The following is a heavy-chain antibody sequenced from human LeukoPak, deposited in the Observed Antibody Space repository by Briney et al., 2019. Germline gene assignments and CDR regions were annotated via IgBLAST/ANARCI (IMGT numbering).Heavy chain of an antibody. J-gene: IGHJ6*02. CDR1: GGSFSGYY. V-gene: IGHV4-34*01. D-gene: IGHD1-14*01. Sequence: KASETLSLTCAVYGGSFSGYYWSWIRQPPGKGLEWIGEINHSGSTNYNPSLKSRVTISVDTSKNQFSLKLSSVTAADTAVYYCARGRRASYYYYGMDVWGQGTTVTVSS. CDR3: ARGRRASYYYYGMDV. CDR2: INHSGST.